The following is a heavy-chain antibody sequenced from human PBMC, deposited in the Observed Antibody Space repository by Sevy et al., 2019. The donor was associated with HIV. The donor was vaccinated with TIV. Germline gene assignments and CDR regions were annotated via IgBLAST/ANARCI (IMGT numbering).Heavy chain of an antibody. CDR2: IWFDGSKK. V-gene: IGHV3-33*01. CDR1: GFTFNSYG. J-gene: IGHJ4*02. D-gene: IGHD4-17*01. CDR3: ARDLELYDYGDYGPAFTPDY. Sequence: GGSLRLSCATSGFTFNSYGMHWVRQAPGKGLEWVALIWFDGSKKYYADSVKGRFTISRDIVKNTLHLQMNSLRAEDKTVYYCARDLELYDYGDYGPAFTPDYWGQGTLVTVSS.